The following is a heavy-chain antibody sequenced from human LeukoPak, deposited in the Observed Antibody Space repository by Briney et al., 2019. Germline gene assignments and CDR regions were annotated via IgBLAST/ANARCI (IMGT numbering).Heavy chain of an antibody. CDR1: GFTFGEYT. CDR2: IYGGGRVR. D-gene: IGHD2-8*02. J-gene: IGHJ4*02. V-gene: IGHV3-23*01. Sequence: GGSLRLSCAASGFTFGEYTMNWIRQTPGKGLEWVSGIYGGGRVRFCADSVRGRFTITRDNSRNTVYLEMNDLRPEDTALYYCAKDRLPDSFWSVDSWGRGTLVTVSS. CDR3: AKDRLPDSFWSVDS.